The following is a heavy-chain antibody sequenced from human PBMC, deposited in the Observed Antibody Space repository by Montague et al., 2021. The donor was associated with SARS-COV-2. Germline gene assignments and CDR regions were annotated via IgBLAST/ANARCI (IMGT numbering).Heavy chain of an antibody. D-gene: IGHD3-22*01. CDR1: GGPISTYY. V-gene: IGHV4-59*12. CDR3: ARGGVYDSGGYPLNYYYLDD. J-gene: IGHJ6*03. CDR2: VSYSRNT. Sequence: SETLSLTCCVYGGPISTYYWSWIRQSPGKGLEWIGYVSYSRNTMYNPSLKSRVTISMDTSNNQFSLRLSSVTAADTAVYYCARGGVYDSGGYPLNYYYLDDWGHGATVTVSS.